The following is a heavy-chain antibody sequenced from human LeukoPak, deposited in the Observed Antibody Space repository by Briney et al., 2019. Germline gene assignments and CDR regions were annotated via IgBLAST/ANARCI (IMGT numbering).Heavy chain of an antibody. V-gene: IGHV5-51*01. Sequence: GESLKISCKGSGYRFTNYWIGWVRQMPGKGLEWMGVIYPGDSDTRYSPPFQGHVTISADKSISTAYLQWSSLKASDTAMYYCARHVDATGWYYFDSWGQGTLVTVSS. CDR3: ARHVDATGWYYFDS. J-gene: IGHJ4*02. CDR1: GYRFTNYW. D-gene: IGHD6-19*01. CDR2: IYPGDSDT.